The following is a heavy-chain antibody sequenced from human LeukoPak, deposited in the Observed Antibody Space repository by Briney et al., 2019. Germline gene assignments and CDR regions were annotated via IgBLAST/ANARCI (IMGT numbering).Heavy chain of an antibody. CDR3: ATIVVVAATAFDY. D-gene: IGHD2-15*01. J-gene: IGHJ4*02. CDR2: IIPIFGTA. Sequence: SVKVSCKASGGTFSSYAISWVRQAPGQGLEWMGGIIPIFGTANYAQKFQGRVTITADESTSTAYMELSSLRSEGTAVYYCATIVVVAATAFDYWGQGTLVTVSS. V-gene: IGHV1-69*13. CDR1: GGTFSSYA.